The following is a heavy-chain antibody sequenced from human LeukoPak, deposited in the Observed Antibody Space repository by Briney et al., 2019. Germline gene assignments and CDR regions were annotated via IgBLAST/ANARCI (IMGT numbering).Heavy chain of an antibody. CDR1: GGSFSGYY. J-gene: IGHJ4*02. CDR2: INHSGST. CDR3: ARVAGDIVVVVAATVYYFDY. V-gene: IGHV4-34*01. Sequence: SETLSLTCAVYGGSFSGYYWSWIRQPPGKGLEWIGEINHSGSTNYNPSLKSRVTISVDTSKNQFSLKLSSVTAADTAVYYCARVAGDIVVVVAATVYYFDYWGQGTLVTVSS. D-gene: IGHD2-15*01.